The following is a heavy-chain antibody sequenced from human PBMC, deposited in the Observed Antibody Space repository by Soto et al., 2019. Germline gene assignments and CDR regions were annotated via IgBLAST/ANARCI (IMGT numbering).Heavy chain of an antibody. V-gene: IGHV4-34*01. Sequence: SETLSLTCAVYGGSFSGYYWSWIRQPPGKGLEWIGEINHSGSTNYNPSLKSRVTISVDTSKNQFSLKLSSVTAADTAVYYCARGYSTFEGGNSGGSDYWGQGTLVIVSS. D-gene: IGHD2-21*02. J-gene: IGHJ4*02. CDR1: GGSFSGYY. CDR2: INHSGST. CDR3: ARGYSTFEGGNSGGSDY.